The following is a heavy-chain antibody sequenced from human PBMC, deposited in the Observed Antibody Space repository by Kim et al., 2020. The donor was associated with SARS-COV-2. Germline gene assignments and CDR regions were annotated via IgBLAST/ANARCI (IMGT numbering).Heavy chain of an antibody. D-gene: IGHD3-10*01. J-gene: IGHJ6*03. CDR3: ARDSQLIRRDPNAEGYYYYYMDV. Sequence: SETLSLTCTVSGGSISSYYWSWIRQPPGKGLEWIGYIYYSGSTNYNPSLKSRVTISVDTSKNQFSLKLSSVTAADTAVYYCARDSQLIRRDPNAEGYYYYYMDVWGKGTTVTVSS. CDR1: GGSISSYY. V-gene: IGHV4-59*01. CDR2: IYYSGST.